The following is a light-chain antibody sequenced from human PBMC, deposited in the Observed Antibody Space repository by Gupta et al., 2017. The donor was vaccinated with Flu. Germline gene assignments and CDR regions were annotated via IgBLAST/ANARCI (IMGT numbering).Light chain of an antibody. CDR3: GTWDSSLSAWV. J-gene: IGLJ3*02. CDR2: DND. Sequence: QSVLTQPTSVSAAPGQKVTISCSGSSSNIGDNYVSWYQQCPGTAPKLLIYDNDKRPSGIPDRFSGSKSDTSATLGITGIQTGDEADDYCGTWDSSLSAWVFGGGTRLTVL. V-gene: IGLV1-51*01. CDR1: SSNIGDNY.